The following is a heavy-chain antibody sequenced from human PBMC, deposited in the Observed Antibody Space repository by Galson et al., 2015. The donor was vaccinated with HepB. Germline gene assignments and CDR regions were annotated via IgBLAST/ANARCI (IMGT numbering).Heavy chain of an antibody. CDR1: GYTFTSYY. CDR2: INPSGGST. J-gene: IGHJ4*02. CDR3: AREWRGSWDRVNPYFDY. V-gene: IGHV1-46*03. Sequence: SVKVSCKASGYTFTSYYMHWVRQAPGQGLEWMGIINPSGGSTSYAQKFQGRVTMTRDTSTSTVYMELSSLRSEDTTVYYCAREWRGSWDRVNPYFDYWGQGTLVTVSS. D-gene: IGHD6-13*01.